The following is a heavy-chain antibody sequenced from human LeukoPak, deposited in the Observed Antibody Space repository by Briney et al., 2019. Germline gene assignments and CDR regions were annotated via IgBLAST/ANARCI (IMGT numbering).Heavy chain of an antibody. V-gene: IGHV1-8*01. D-gene: IGHD2-15*01. J-gene: IGHJ6*02. CDR1: GYTFTSYD. CDR3: ARGYCSGGSCYSYYYGMDV. CDR2: MNPNSGNT. Sequence: ASVKVSCKASGYTFTSYDINWVRQATGQGLEWMGWMNPNSGNTGYAQKFQGRVTMTRNTSISTAYMELSSLRSEDTAVYYCARGYCSGGSCYSYYYGMDVWGRGTTVTVSS.